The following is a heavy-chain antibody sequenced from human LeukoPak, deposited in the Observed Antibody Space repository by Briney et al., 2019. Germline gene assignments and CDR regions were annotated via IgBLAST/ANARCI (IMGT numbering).Heavy chain of an antibody. D-gene: IGHD3-3*01. V-gene: IGHV3-7*01. CDR3: ASPEWLPDSIDI. Sequence: QPGGSLRLSCAGSGFTFSNYWMTWVRQAPGKGLEWVASIKQDGSEKYYVDSVKGRFTISRDNTRNSLYLQMSSLRAEDTAVYYCASPEWLPDSIDIWGQGTMVTVSS. CDR2: IKQDGSEK. J-gene: IGHJ3*02. CDR1: GFTFSNYW.